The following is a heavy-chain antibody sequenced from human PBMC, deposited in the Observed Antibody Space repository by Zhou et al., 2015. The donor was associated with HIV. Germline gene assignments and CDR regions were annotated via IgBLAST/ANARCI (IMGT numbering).Heavy chain of an antibody. CDR2: IYPNSGNT. Sequence: GQGLEWMGWIYPNSGNTNYAQKFRGRVTMTSDTSITSVYMELSSLRSDDTAVYYCARAPLRYGSGWYSGGSWGQGTLVTVSS. CDR3: ARAPLRYGSGWYSGGS. D-gene: IGHD6-19*01. V-gene: IGHV1-2*02. J-gene: IGHJ5*02.